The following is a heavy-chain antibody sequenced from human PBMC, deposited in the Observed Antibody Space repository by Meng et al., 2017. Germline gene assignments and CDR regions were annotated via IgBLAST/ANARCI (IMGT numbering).Heavy chain of an antibody. J-gene: IGHJ4*02. V-gene: IGHV3-43D*03. CDR3: AKDIRSSGYYYFDY. Sequence: GGLLRSPFAALGFTFDDYAMHWVRQAPGKGLEWVSLISWGGGSTYYADAVRGRFTIPRDNSKNSLYLQMNSLRAEDTALYYCAKDIRSSGYYYFDYWGQGTLVTVSS. D-gene: IGHD3-22*01. CDR1: GFTFDDYA. CDR2: ISWGGGST.